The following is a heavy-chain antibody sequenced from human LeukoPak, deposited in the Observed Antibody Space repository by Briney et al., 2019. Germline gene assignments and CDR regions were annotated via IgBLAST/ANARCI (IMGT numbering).Heavy chain of an antibody. CDR1: GYTFTGYY. J-gene: IGHJ4*02. Sequence: ASVKVSCKASGYTFTGYYMHGVRQAPGQGLEWMGWINPNSGGTNYAQKFQGRVTMTGDTSISTAYMELSRLRSDDTAVYYCARVSGVPFDYWGQRTLVTVSS. D-gene: IGHD7-27*01. CDR2: INPNSGGT. V-gene: IGHV1-2*02. CDR3: ARVSGVPFDY.